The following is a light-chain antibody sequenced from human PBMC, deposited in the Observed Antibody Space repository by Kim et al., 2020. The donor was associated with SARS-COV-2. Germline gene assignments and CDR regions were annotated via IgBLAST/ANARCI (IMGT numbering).Light chain of an antibody. CDR1: NIASKK. V-gene: IGLV3-21*04. CDR2: YDN. Sequence: PGGADRIPLGGNNIASKKVPWPQPRPGQAPVLVILYDNARPSGIPERFSGSNSGTTATLTISRVEAGDEADYYCQVWDSGDPVWVFGGGTQLTVL. J-gene: IGLJ3*02. CDR3: QVWDSGDPVWV.